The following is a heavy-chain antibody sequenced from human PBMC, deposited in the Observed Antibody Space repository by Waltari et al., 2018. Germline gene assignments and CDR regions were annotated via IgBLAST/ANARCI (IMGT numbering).Heavy chain of an antibody. CDR1: VFTFSSYL. CDR2: ISYNGRNI. D-gene: IGHD3-22*01. CDR3: ARDYCDRANCHGMDV. V-gene: IGHV3-30*04. J-gene: IGHJ6*02. Sequence: QVQMVESGGGVVQPGGSLRLSCAAPVFTFSSYLMHWVRQAPGKGLEWVAVISYNGRNIYYVDSVKGRFTISRDNSKKTLYMQMNSLTAEDTAVYYCARDYCDRANCHGMDVWGQGTTVTV.